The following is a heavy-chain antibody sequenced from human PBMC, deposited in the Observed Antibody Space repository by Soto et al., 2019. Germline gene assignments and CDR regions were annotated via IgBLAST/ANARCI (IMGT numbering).Heavy chain of an antibody. CDR2: ISWDGGST. D-gene: IGHD1-26*01. Sequence: EVQLVESGGVVVQPGGSLRLSCAASGFTFDDYTMHWVRQAPGKGLEWVSLISWDGGSTYYADSVKGRFTISRDNSKNSLYLQMNSLRTEDTALYYCAKEFRVGATSPPGPWGQGTLVTVSS. CDR3: AKEFRVGATSPPGP. J-gene: IGHJ5*02. V-gene: IGHV3-43*01. CDR1: GFTFDDYT.